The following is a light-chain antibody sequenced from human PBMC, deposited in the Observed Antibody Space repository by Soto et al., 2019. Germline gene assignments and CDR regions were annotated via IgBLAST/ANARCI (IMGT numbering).Light chain of an antibody. CDR3: QQYNSSPWT. CDR1: QSISSW. J-gene: IGKJ1*01. V-gene: IGKV1-5*03. CDR2: KAS. Sequence: DIQMTQSPSTLSASVGDRVTITFRASQSISSWLAWYQQKPGKAPKLLIYKASSLESGVPSRFSGSGSGTEFTITISSLQPDDFATYYCQQYNSSPWTFGQGTKVEIK.